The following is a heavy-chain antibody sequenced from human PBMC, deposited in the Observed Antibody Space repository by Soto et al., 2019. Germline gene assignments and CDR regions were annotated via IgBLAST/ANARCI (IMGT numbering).Heavy chain of an antibody. J-gene: IGHJ4*02. Sequence: QVHLLQSGGALKTPGASVKVSCKASGYSFSDFGITWVRQAPGQGLEWMGWISGKTGNTNYAHKVQGRVPLTADTATSTAYMEMRALTSADACIYYCARSDYYEDTGTFEHWGQGTPVTVSS. CDR2: ISGKTGNT. D-gene: IGHD4-17*01. CDR3: ARSDYYEDTGTFEH. V-gene: IGHV1-18*04. CDR1: GYSFSDFG.